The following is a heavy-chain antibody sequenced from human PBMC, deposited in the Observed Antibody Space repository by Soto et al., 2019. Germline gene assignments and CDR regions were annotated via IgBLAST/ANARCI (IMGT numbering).Heavy chain of an antibody. CDR3: ARVGYDILTGPRPLDY. CDR2: INHSGST. D-gene: IGHD3-9*01. V-gene: IGHV4-34*01. CDR1: GGSFSGYY. Sequence: QVQLQQWGAGLLKPSETLSLTCAVYGGSFSGYYWSWIRQPPGQGLEWIGEINHSGSTNYNPSLKSLVTIAVDTSKNQFSLKLSSVTAADTAVYYCARVGYDILTGPRPLDYWGQGTLVTVCS. J-gene: IGHJ4*02.